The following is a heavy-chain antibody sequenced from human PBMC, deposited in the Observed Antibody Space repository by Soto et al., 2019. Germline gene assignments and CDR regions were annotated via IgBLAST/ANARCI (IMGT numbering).Heavy chain of an antibody. V-gene: IGHV1-18*04. CDR1: GYTFTSYG. Sequence: ASVKVSCKASGYTFTSYGISWVRQAPGQGLEWMGWISAYNGNTNYAQKLQGRVTMTTDTSTSTAYMEPRSLRSDDTAVYYCARLEVYVDHYYYYYGMDVWGQGTTVTVSS. CDR2: ISAYNGNT. CDR3: ARLEVYVDHYYYYYGMDV. J-gene: IGHJ6*02. D-gene: IGHD2-8*01.